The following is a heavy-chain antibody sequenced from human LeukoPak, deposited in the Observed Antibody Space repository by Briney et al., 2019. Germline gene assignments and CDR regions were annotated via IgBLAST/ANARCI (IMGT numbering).Heavy chain of an antibody. Sequence: GASVKVSCKGSGYTFTSYAMHWVRQAPGQRLEWMGWINAGNGNTKYVQKFQGRVTITRDTSASTAYMELSSPRSEDTAVYYCARPKAMYSSSWLGYWGQGTLVTVSS. D-gene: IGHD6-13*01. CDR2: INAGNGNT. J-gene: IGHJ4*02. CDR3: ARPKAMYSSSWLGY. V-gene: IGHV1-3*01. CDR1: GYTFTSYA.